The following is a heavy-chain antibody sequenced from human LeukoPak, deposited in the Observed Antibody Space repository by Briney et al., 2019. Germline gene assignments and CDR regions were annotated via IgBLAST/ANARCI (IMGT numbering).Heavy chain of an antibody. CDR2: INHSGST. D-gene: IGHD3-10*01. CDR1: GGSFSGYY. Sequence: SETLSLTCAVYGGSFSGYYWSWIRQPPGKGLEWIGEINHSGSTNYNLSLKSRVTISVDRSKNQFSLRLSSVTAADTAVYFCARGEEYGSGTVQFDYWGQGTLVTVSS. CDR3: ARGEEYGSGTVQFDY. V-gene: IGHV4-34*01. J-gene: IGHJ4*02.